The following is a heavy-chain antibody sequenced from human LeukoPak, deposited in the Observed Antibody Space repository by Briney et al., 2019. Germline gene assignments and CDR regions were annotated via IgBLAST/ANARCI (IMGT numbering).Heavy chain of an antibody. V-gene: IGHV3-11*04. CDR2: ISSSGRTI. CDR1: GFTFSDYY. D-gene: IGHD6-13*01. J-gene: IGHJ4*02. Sequence: GGSLRLSCAASGFTFSDYYMNWVRQAPGKGLEWVSYISSSGRTIYYADSVKGRFTISRDSARNSLDLQMNSLRVEDTAVYYCARRAIAEGFDYWGQGTLVTVSS. CDR3: ARRAIAEGFDY.